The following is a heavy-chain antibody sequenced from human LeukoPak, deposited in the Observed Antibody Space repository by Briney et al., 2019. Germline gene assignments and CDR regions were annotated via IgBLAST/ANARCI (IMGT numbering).Heavy chain of an antibody. J-gene: IGHJ4*02. V-gene: IGHV4-39*01. CDR2: IYYSGST. CDR3: ASPHRLWFGESPRRLVDY. Sequence: PSETLSLTCTVSGGSISSSSYYWGWIRQPPGKGLEWIGSIYYSGSTYYNPSLKSRVTISVDTSKNRFSLKLSSVTAADTAVYYCASPHRLWFGESPRRLVDYWGQGTLVTVSS. D-gene: IGHD3-10*01. CDR1: GGSISSSSYY.